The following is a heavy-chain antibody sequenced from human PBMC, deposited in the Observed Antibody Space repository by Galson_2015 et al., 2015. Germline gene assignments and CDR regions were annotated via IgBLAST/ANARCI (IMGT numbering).Heavy chain of an antibody. CDR1: GFIVSNDY. Sequence: SLRLSCAASGFIVSNDYMSWVRQAPGKGLEWVSLIYSDGSTYYADSVKGRFTISRDNSKNTLYLHMNNVRVEDTAMYYCARDEAAIGIGGPWGQGTLVTVSS. V-gene: IGHV3-53*01. CDR2: IYSDGST. CDR3: ARDEAAIGIGGP. J-gene: IGHJ5*02. D-gene: IGHD2/OR15-2a*01.